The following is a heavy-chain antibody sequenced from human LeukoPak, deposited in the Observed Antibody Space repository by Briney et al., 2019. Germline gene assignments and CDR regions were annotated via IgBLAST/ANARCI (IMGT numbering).Heavy chain of an antibody. Sequence: SETLSLTCAVSGDPISGSYRSWIRQPPGKGLEWIGFLSYSGTTSYNPSLKGRLSISGDTSRNQFSLKLDSVTAADTAVYYCASGGYCDSASCYPNWFDPWGRGTLVTVSS. V-gene: IGHV4-59*08. D-gene: IGHD2-2*01. J-gene: IGHJ5*02. CDR2: LSYSGTT. CDR3: ASGGYCDSASCYPNWFDP. CDR1: GDPISGSY.